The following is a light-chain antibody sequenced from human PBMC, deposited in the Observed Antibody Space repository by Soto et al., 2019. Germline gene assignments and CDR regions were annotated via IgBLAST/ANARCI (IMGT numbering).Light chain of an antibody. CDR3: SSYAGKNGDV. V-gene: IGLV2-11*01. Sequence: QSALTQPRSVSGSPGQSVTISCTGTSSDVGGYNYVSWYQHHPGNAPKLMIYDVTKRPSGVPDRFSGSKSGNTASLTISGLQAEDEADYYCSSYAGKNGDVFGTGTKLTVL. CDR2: DVT. J-gene: IGLJ1*01. CDR1: SSDVGGYNY.